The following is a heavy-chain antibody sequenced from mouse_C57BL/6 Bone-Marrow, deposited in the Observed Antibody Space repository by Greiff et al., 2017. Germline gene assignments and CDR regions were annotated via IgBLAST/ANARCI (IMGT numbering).Heavy chain of an antibody. CDR3: ARHYSNLYYAMDY. D-gene: IGHD2-5*01. CDR2: IDPSDSYT. V-gene: IGHV1-69*01. J-gene: IGHJ4*01. CDR1: GYTFTSYW. Sequence: QVQLQQPGAELVMPGASVKLSCKASGYTFTSYWMHWVKQRPGQGLEWIGEIDPSDSYTNYNQKFKGKSILTVDKSSSTAYMQLSSLTSEDSAVYYCARHYSNLYYAMDYWGQGTSVTVSS.